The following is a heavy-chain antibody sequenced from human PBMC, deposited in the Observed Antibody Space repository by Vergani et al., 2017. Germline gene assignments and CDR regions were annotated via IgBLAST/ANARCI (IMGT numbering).Heavy chain of an antibody. J-gene: IGHJ4*02. CDR3: ARVIRGRQDY. CDR2: INHSGST. CDR1: GGSISSYY. V-gene: IGHV4-59*12. Sequence: QVQLQESGPGLVKPSETLSLTCTVSGGSISSYYWSWIRQPPGKGLEWIGEINHSGSTNYNPSLKSRVTISVDTSKNQFSLKLSSVTAADTAVYYCARVIRGRQDYWGQGTLVTVSS.